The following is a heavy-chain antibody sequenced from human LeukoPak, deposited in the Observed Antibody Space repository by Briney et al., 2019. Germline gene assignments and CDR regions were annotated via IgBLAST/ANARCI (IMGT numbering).Heavy chain of an antibody. D-gene: IGHD4-11*01. CDR3: AREGTVAYYFDY. V-gene: IGHV4-30-4*01. CDR2: FYYSGST. J-gene: IGHJ4*02. Sequence: PSETLSLTCTVSGGSISSGDYYWSWIRQPPGKGLEWIGYFYYSGSTYYNPSLKSRVTISVDTSKNQFSLKLSSVTAADTAVYYCAREGTVAYYFDYWGQGTLVTVSS. CDR1: GGSISSGDYY.